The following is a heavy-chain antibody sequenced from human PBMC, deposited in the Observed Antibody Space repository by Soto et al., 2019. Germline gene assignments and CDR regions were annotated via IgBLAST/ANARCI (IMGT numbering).Heavy chain of an antibody. CDR3: ARLGPLWYDILTGYYSDNWFDH. Sequence: ASVKVSCKASGYTFTSYGISWVRQAPGQGLEWMGWISAYNGNTNYAQKLQGRVTMTTDTSTSTAYMELRSLRSDDTAVYYCARLGPLWYDILTGYYSDNWFDHWGQGTLVTVSS. CDR1: GYTFTSYG. J-gene: IGHJ5*02. CDR2: ISAYNGNT. V-gene: IGHV1-18*04. D-gene: IGHD3-9*01.